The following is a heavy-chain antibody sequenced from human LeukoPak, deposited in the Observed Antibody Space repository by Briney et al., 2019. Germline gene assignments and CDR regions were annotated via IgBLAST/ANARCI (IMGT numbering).Heavy chain of an antibody. Sequence: KPSGTLSLTCTGSGGSISSYYWSWIRQPPGKGLEWIGHIYNSGSTKYNPSLKSRVTISVDTSKNQFSLKLSSVTAADTAMYYCARLNYDFDFPDYWGQGTLVTVSS. J-gene: IGHJ4*02. CDR3: ARLNYDFDFPDY. D-gene: IGHD3-3*01. CDR1: GGSISSYY. CDR2: IYNSGST. V-gene: IGHV4-59*01.